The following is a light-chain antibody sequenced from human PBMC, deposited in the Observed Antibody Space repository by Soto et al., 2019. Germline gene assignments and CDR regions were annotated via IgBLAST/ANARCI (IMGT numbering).Light chain of an antibody. Sequence: DIQMTPSPSSLSASVGDRITITCQASQDIDNYLNGYQQRPGQAPKLLIYAASYLETGVPSRFSGRGSGTDFSFTISSLQPEDIAPYYCPPYVRVPPYTFGQGTRLDLK. CDR2: AAS. J-gene: IGKJ2*01. V-gene: IGKV1-33*01. CDR1: QDIDNY. CDR3: PPYVRVPPYT.